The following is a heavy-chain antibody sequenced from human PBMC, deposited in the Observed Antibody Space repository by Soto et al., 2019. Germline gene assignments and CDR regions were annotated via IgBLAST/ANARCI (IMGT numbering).Heavy chain of an antibody. CDR3: ARSGYSSSWTGYYFDY. D-gene: IGHD6-13*01. CDR2: IYRGGST. V-gene: IGHV3-53*01. J-gene: IGHJ4*02. Sequence: GGSLRLSCAASWFTVSSNYMSWVRQAPGRGLEWVSVIYRGGSTYYADSVKVRFTISRDNSKNMLYLQMNSLRAEDTAVFFCARSGYSSSWTGYYFDYWGQGTLVTVSS. CDR1: WFTVSSNY.